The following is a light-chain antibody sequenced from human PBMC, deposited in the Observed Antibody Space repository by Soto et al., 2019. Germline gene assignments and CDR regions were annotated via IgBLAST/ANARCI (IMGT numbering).Light chain of an antibody. V-gene: IGKV3-11*01. CDR3: QQRSSWPPYT. CDR1: QTVNTY. J-gene: IGKJ2*01. CDR2: DAS. Sequence: EIVLTQSPATLSLSPGERATLSCRASQTVNTYLAWYQQKPGQAPRLLIYDASSRATGIPARFTGSGSGTDFTLTISSLEPEDCAVYYCQQRSSWPPYTFGQGTKVDIK.